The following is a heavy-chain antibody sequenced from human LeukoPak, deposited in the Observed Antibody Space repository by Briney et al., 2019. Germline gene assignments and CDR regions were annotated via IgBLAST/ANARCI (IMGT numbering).Heavy chain of an antibody. J-gene: IGHJ6*02. CDR3: ANSGHGMDV. D-gene: IGHD2-15*01. CDR2: RNPNSGNT. Sequence: ASVKVSCKASGYTFTSYDINWVRQATGQGLEWMGWRNPNSGNTGYAQKFHGRVTMTRNPSISTAYMELTSLRSEDTAVYYCANSGHGMDVWGQGVTVTASS. V-gene: IGHV1-8*01. CDR1: GYTFTSYD.